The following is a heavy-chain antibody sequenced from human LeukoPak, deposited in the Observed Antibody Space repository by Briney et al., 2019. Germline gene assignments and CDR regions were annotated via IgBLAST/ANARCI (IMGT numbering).Heavy chain of an antibody. Sequence: SETLSLTCTVSGGSISSSSYYWGWIRQPPGKGLEWIGSIYYSGSTYYNPSLKSRVTISVNTSKNQFSLKLSSVTAADTAVYYCARTHCSGGSCHLFLGVGEFDYWGQGTLVTVSS. V-gene: IGHV4-39*07. CDR1: GGSISSSSYY. CDR2: IYYSGST. CDR3: ARTHCSGGSCHLFLGVGEFDY. D-gene: IGHD2-15*01. J-gene: IGHJ4*02.